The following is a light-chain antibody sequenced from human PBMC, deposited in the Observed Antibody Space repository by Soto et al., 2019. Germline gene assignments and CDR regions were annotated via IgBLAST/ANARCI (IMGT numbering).Light chain of an antibody. CDR3: QQHSHWPT. CDR1: QSVSSSY. J-gene: IGKJ1*01. V-gene: IGKV3D-20*02. CDR2: GAS. Sequence: EIVLTQSPGTLSLSPGERATLSCRASQSVSSSYLAWYQQKPGQAPRLLIYGASSRATGIPDRFSGSGSGTDFTLTISRLEPEDFAVYYCQQHSHWPTFGQGTKVDIK.